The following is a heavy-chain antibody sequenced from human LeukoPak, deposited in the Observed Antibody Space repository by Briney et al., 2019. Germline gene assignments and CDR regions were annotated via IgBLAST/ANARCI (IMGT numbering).Heavy chain of an antibody. Sequence: GESLKISCKGSGYSFTSYWIGWVRQMPGKGLEWTGIIYPGDSDTRYSPSFQGQVTISADKSISTAYLQWSSLKASDTAMYYCARGGPAAGTGSGWFDPWGQGTLVTVSS. CDR1: GYSFTSYW. CDR3: ARGGPAAGTGSGWFDP. CDR2: IYPGDSDT. V-gene: IGHV5-51*01. J-gene: IGHJ5*02. D-gene: IGHD6-13*01.